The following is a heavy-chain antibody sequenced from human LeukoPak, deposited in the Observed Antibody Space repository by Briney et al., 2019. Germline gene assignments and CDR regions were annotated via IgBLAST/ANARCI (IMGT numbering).Heavy chain of an antibody. CDR3: AESGGRSMVRVLSFDC. CDR1: GFTFSSYA. D-gene: IGHD3-10*01. Sequence: PGGSLRLSCAASGFTFSSYAMNWVRQAPGKGLEWVSAISSNGGSTYYADSVKGRFTISRDNSKNTLYLQMNSLRAEDTTIYYCAESGGRSMVRVLSFDCWGQGTLVTVSS. V-gene: IGHV3-23*01. J-gene: IGHJ4*02. CDR2: ISSNGGST.